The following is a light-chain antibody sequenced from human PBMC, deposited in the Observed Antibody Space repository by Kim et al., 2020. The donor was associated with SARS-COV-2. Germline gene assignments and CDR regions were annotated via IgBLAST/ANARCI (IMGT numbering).Light chain of an antibody. CDR3: SSYTSSSTLVV. CDR1: SSDVGAYNY. CDR2: DVS. Sequence: QSALTQPASVSGSPGQSITMSCTGTSSDVGAYNYVSWYQQHPGKAPKLMIYDVSNRPSGVSNRFSGSKSGNTASLTISGLQAEDEADYYCSSYTSSSTLVVFGGGTQLTVL. V-gene: IGLV2-14*03. J-gene: IGLJ2*01.